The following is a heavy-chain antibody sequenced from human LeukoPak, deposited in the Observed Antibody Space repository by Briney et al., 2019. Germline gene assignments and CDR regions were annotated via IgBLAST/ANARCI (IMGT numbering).Heavy chain of an antibody. D-gene: IGHD5-24*01. CDR2: IWYDGSNK. J-gene: IGHJ4*02. CDR3: AREMATTYFDY. Sequence: GGSLRLSCAASGFTFSSYGMHWVRQAPGKGLEWVAVIWYDGSNKYYADSVKGRFTISRDNSKNPLYLQMNSLRAEDTAVYYCAREMATTYFDYWGQGTLVTVSS. V-gene: IGHV3-33*01. CDR1: GFTFSSYG.